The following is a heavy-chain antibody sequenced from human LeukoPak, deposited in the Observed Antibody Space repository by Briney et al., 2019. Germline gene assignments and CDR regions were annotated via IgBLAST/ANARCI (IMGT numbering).Heavy chain of an antibody. D-gene: IGHD3-10*01. V-gene: IGHV4-59*06. J-gene: IGHJ4*02. Sequence: SETLSLTCTVSGGSISSYYWSWIRQHPGKGLEWIGYIYYSGSTYYNPSLKSRVTISVDTSKNQFSLKLSSVTAADTAVYYCARGLRNTCYYGSGRPEYYFDYWGQGTLVTVSS. CDR2: IYYSGST. CDR3: ARGLRNTCYYGSGRPEYYFDY. CDR1: GGSISSYY.